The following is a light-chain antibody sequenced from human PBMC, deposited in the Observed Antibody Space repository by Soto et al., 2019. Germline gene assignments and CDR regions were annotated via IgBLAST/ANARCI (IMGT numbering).Light chain of an antibody. CDR2: GAS. CDR1: QSVSNDF. Sequence: EIVLTQSPGILSLSPGERATLSCRASQSVSNDFLAWYQQKPGQAPRLLIYGASTRATDAPDRFSGSGSGADFDLSISRLEPEDFAVYYCQQYGSSPPRTFGQGTKVDIK. J-gene: IGKJ1*01. CDR3: QQYGSSPPRT. V-gene: IGKV3-20*01.